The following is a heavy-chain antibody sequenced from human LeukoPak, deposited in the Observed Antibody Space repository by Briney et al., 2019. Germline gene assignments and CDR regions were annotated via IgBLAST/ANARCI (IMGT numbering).Heavy chain of an antibody. D-gene: IGHD5-18*01. CDR2: ITSNIYT. CDR3: ARERDTSMVALDS. J-gene: IGHJ4*02. V-gene: IGHV3-21*06. CDR1: GFTFSSYS. Sequence: GGSLRLSCAASGFTFSSYSLNWVRQTPGKGLEWVSCITSNIYTYYADSVRGRFTISRDNSQNSVYLVMNSLRAEDTAVYYCARERDTSMVALDSWGQGTLVTVSS.